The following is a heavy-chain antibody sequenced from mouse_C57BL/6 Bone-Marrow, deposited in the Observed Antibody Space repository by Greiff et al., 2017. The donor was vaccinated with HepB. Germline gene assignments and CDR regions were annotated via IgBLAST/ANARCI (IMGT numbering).Heavy chain of an antibody. Sequence: EVMLVESGGGLVKPGGSLKLSCAASGFTFSDYGMHWVRQSPEKGLEWVAYISSGGSTIYYADIVKGRFTISRDNAKNTMFLQMTSLRSEDTAMYDCASSTRGWGQGTTLTVSS. D-gene: IGHD5-1*01. CDR1: GFTFSDYG. CDR2: ISSGGSTI. V-gene: IGHV5-17*01. J-gene: IGHJ2*01. CDR3: ASSTRG.